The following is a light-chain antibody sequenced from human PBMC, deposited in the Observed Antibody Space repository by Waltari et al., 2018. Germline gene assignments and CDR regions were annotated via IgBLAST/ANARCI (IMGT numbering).Light chain of an antibody. J-gene: IGLJ3*02. CDR3: TSFRSGASWV. CDR1: NNDVGAYNY. CDR2: DVN. V-gene: IGLV2-14*03. Sequence: QSALPQPASVSGSHGQSIIISCAGTNNDVGAYNYVPWFQHPPGKAPKLIIHDVNKRPSGVSSRFSASKSDNTASLTISGLQAEDEANYYCTSFRSGASWVFGGGTTLTVL.